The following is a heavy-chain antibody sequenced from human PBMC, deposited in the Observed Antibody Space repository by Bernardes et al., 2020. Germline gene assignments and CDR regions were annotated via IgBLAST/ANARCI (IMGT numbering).Heavy chain of an antibody. V-gene: IGHV7-4-1*02. Sequence: ASVKVSCKASGYTFTTYAMNWVRQAPGQGLEWMGWITTNTGKPMYVQGFTGRFVFSLDTSVSTAYLQISRLVAEDTAVYYCARQLIPYTVTMGYWGQGTLVTVSS. D-gene: IGHD4-17*01. CDR3: ARQLIPYTVTMGY. CDR2: ITTNTGKP. J-gene: IGHJ4*02. CDR1: GYTFTTYA.